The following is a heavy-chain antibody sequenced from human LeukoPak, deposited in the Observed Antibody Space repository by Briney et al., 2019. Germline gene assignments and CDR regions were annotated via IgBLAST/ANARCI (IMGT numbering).Heavy chain of an antibody. CDR2: INHSGST. Sequence: SETLSLTCAVYGGSFSGYYWSWIRQPPGKGLEWIGEINHSGSTNYNPSLKSRVTISVVTSKNQFSLKLSSVTAADTAVYYCARRCSIAVGGRGLWYYGMDVWGQGTTVTVSS. CDR1: GGSFSGYY. V-gene: IGHV4-34*01. D-gene: IGHD6-13*01. J-gene: IGHJ6*02. CDR3: ARRCSIAVGGRGLWYYGMDV.